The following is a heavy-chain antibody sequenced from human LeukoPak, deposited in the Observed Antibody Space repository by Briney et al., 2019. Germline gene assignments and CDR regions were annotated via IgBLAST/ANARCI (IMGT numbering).Heavy chain of an antibody. J-gene: IGHJ4*02. CDR2: ISGSGGST. V-gene: IGHV3-23*01. Sequence: GGSLRLSCAASGFTFSSYAMSWVRQAPGKGLEWVSAISGSGGSTYYADSVKGRFTISRDNSKNTLYLQMNSLRAEDTAVYYCAKDWSPNMGYCSGGSCSNYFDYWGQGTLVTVSS. CDR3: AKDWSPNMGYCSGGSCSNYFDY. D-gene: IGHD2-15*01. CDR1: GFTFSSYA.